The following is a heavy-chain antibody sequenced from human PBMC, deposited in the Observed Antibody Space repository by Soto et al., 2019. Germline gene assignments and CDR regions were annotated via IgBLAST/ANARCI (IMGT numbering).Heavy chain of an antibody. D-gene: IGHD1-26*01. CDR3: ARIPSSGSYLDWFDP. CDR2: IYPGDSDT. J-gene: IGHJ5*02. V-gene: IGHV5-51*01. CDR1: GYSFTSYW. Sequence: GESLKISCKGSGYSFTSYWIGWVRQMPGKGLEWMGIIYPGDSDTRYSPSFQGQVTISADKSISTAYLQWSSLKASDTAMYYCARIPSSGSYLDWFDPWGQGTLVTVSS.